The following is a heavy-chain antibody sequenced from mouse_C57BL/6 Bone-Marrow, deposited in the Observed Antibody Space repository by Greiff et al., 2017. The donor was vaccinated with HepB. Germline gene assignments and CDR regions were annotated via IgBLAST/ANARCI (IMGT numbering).Heavy chain of an antibody. CDR3: AREGEAFYYGNPYFDG. Sequence: QVQLKQPGAELVRPGSSVKLSCKASGYTFTSYWMDWVKQRPGQGLEWIGNIYPSDSETHYNQKFKDKATLTVDKSSSTAYMQLSSLTSEASAVYYCAREGEAFYYGNPYFDGWGQGTTLTVSS. D-gene: IGHD2-1*01. J-gene: IGHJ2*01. CDR1: GYTFTSYW. V-gene: IGHV1-61*01. CDR2: IYPSDSET.